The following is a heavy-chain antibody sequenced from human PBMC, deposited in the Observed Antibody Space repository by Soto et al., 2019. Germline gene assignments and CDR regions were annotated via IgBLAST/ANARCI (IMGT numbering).Heavy chain of an antibody. CDR1: GFTFSSYG. J-gene: IGHJ3*02. CDR3: AKPEEVGFGEFRFAFDI. D-gene: IGHD3-10*01. V-gene: IGHV3-30*18. Sequence: GGSLRLSCAASGFTFSSYGMHWVRQAPGKGLEWVAVISYDGSNKYYADSVKGRFTISRDNSKNTLYLQMNSLRAEDTAVYYCAKPEEVGFGEFRFAFDIWGQGTMVTVSS. CDR2: ISYDGSNK.